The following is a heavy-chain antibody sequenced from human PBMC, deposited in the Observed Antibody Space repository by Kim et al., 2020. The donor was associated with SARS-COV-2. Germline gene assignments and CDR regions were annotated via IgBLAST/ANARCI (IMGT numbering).Heavy chain of an antibody. Sequence: ASVKVSCKVSGYTLTELSMHWVRQAPGKGLEWMGGFDPEDGETIYAQKFQGRVTMTEDTSTDTAYMELSSLRSEDTAVYYCATDPGIVVPAYYFDYWGQGTLVTVSS. CDR2: FDPEDGET. CDR1: GYTLTELS. J-gene: IGHJ4*02. V-gene: IGHV1-24*01. CDR3: ATDPGIVVPAYYFDY. D-gene: IGHD2-2*01.